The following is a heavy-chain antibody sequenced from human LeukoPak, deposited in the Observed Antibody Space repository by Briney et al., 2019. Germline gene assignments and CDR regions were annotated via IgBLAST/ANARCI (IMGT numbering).Heavy chain of an antibody. J-gene: IGHJ4*02. CDR2: INPNSGCT. CDR1: GYTFTGYY. Sequence: ASVKVSCKASGYTFTGYYMHWVRQAPGQGLEWMGWINPNSGCTNYAQKFQGRVTMTRDTSISTAYMELSRLRSDDTAVYYCARDRYYYDSSGYYFRWGQGTLVTVSS. V-gene: IGHV1-2*02. CDR3: ARDRYYYDSSGYYFR. D-gene: IGHD3-22*01.